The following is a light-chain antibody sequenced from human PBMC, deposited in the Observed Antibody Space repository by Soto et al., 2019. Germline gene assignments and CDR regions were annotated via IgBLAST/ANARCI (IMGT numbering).Light chain of an antibody. Sequence: QSALTQPASVSGSPGQSITISCTGTSSDVGGYNYVSWYQHHPGKAPKLIIYDVTNRPSGVSNPFSGSKSGNTASLTISGLQPEDEAYYYCSSYTTSNNRQIVFGTGTNVTVL. J-gene: IGLJ1*01. CDR2: DVT. CDR1: SSDVGGYNY. CDR3: SSYTTSNNRQIV. V-gene: IGLV2-14*03.